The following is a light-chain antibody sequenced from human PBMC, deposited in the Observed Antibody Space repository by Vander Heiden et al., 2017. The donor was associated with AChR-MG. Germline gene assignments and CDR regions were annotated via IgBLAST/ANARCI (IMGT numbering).Light chain of an antibody. J-gene: IGLJ3*02. Sequence: QSVLTQPPSVSGAPGQRVTNSCTGSSSNSGAGYDVNWYQQRPGTAPKLLIYGNSIRTSGVPDRFSGSKSGTSASLSITGLQAEDEADYYCQSYDSSLSGWVFGGGTKLTVL. CDR3: QSYDSSLSGWV. CDR2: GNS. CDR1: SSNSGAGYD. V-gene: IGLV1-40*01.